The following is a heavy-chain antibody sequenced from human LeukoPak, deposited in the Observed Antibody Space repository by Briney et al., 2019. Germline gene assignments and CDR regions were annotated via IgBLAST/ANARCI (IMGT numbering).Heavy chain of an antibody. Sequence: GGSLRLSCAASGFTFSSYSMNWVRQAPGKGLEWVSSISSSSSYIYYADSVKGRFIISRDNSKNTLYLQMNSLRAEDTAVYYCTRDLNSGGSCWGQGTLVTVSS. CDR1: GFTFSSYS. V-gene: IGHV3-21*04. J-gene: IGHJ4*02. CDR2: ISSSSSYI. D-gene: IGHD2-15*01. CDR3: TRDLNSGGSC.